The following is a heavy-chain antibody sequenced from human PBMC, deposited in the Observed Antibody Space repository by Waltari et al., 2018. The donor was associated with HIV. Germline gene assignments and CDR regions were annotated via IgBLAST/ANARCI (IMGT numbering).Heavy chain of an antibody. CDR3: ARQGCTSTSCQRRGGMDV. J-gene: IGHJ6*02. CDR1: GGSIDYYY. Sequence: QVQLQESGPGLVKPSETLSLICTVSGGSIDYYYWSWIRQPPGKGLEWIGYIYYSGSTNYTPSLKSRVTMSVDTSKNQFSLNLSSVTAADTAVYYCARQGCTSTSCQRRGGMDVWGQGTSVSVSS. CDR2: IYYSGST. V-gene: IGHV4-59*08. D-gene: IGHD2-2*01.